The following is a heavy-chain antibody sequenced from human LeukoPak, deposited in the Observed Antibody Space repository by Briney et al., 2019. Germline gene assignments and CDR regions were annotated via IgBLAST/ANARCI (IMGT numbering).Heavy chain of an antibody. CDR3: AKGGTYDYTSFEY. Sequence: GGSLRLSCAASGFTFSSYVMSWVRQAPGKGLEWVSGLSDSGGGTYHADSAKGRFTISRDNSKNTLYLQMNSLRAEDTAVYYCAKGGTYDYTSFEYWGQGTLVTVSS. J-gene: IGHJ4*02. D-gene: IGHD3-16*01. V-gene: IGHV3-23*01. CDR1: GFTFSSYV. CDR2: LSDSGGGT.